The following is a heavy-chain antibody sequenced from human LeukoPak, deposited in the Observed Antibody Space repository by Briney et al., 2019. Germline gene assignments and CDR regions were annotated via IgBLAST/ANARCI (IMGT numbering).Heavy chain of an antibody. J-gene: IGHJ4*02. CDR1: GFDFNMFW. D-gene: IGHD3-10*01. CDR3: ARDLAGHYYGSGSSFDY. V-gene: IGHV3-7*01. Sequence: HPGGSLRLSCVASGFDFNMFWMSWVRQAPGKGLEWVTNIKQDASAKFYVGSVRGRFDISRDNARKSVFLQMNSLRVEDTAVYYCARDLAGHYYGSGSSFDYWGQGTLVTVS. CDR2: IKQDASAK.